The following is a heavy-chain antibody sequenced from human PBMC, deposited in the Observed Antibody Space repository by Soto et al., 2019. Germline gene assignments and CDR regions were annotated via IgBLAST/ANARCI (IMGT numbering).Heavy chain of an antibody. CDR2: ISAYNGNT. V-gene: IGHV1-18*01. CDR1: GYTFTSYF. J-gene: IGHJ6*02. Sequence: QVQLVQSGAEVKKPGASVKVSCKASGYTFTSYFITWVRQAPGQGLEWMGWISAYNGNTNYAQMLQGRVTMTTDTATATAYMEMRSLRSDDTAVYYCARQNYYSGMDVWGQGTKVTVSS. CDR3: ARQNYYSGMDV.